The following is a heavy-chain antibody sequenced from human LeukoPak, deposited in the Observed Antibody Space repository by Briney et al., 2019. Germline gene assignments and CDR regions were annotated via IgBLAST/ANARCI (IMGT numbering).Heavy chain of an antibody. V-gene: IGHV1-2*02. Sequence: GASVKVSCKASGYTFTGYYLHWVRQAPGQGLELMGLINPNSGGTNYAQKFQGRVTMTRDTSISTAYMELSRLRSDDTAVYYCARAGDIVVVPAAESPDCDYWGQGTLVTVSS. CDR3: ARAGDIVVVPAAESPDCDY. D-gene: IGHD2-2*01. CDR2: INPNSGGT. CDR1: GYTFTGYY. J-gene: IGHJ4*02.